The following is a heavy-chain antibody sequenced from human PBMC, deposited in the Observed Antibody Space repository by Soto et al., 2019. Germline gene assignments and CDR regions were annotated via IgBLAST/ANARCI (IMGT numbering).Heavy chain of an antibody. Sequence: PSETLSLTCTVSGGSISSYYWSWIRQPPGKGLEWIGYIYYSGSTNYNPSLKSRVTISVDTSKYQFSLKLSSVTAADTAVYYWARGTTIVRRNWFDPWGQGTLVTVSS. J-gene: IGHJ5*02. CDR1: GGSISSYY. CDR2: IYYSGST. CDR3: ARGTTIVRRNWFDP. D-gene: IGHD3-10*01. V-gene: IGHV4-59*01.